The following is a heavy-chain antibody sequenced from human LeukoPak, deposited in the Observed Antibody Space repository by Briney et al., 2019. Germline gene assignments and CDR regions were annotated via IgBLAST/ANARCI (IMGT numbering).Heavy chain of an antibody. CDR1: GFTFSAFW. Sequence: GGSLRLSCAASGFTFSAFWMHWVRQAPGKGLEWVSYISSSSSTIYYADSVKGRFTISRDNAKNSLYLQMNSLRDEDTAVYYCAAKATGDPLYWGQGTLVTVSS. D-gene: IGHD3-16*01. V-gene: IGHV3-48*02. CDR2: ISSSSSTI. J-gene: IGHJ4*02. CDR3: AAKATGDPLY.